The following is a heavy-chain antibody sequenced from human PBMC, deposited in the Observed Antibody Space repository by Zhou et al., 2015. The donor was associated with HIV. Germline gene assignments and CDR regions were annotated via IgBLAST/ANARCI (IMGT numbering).Heavy chain of an antibody. Sequence: QVQLVQSGAEVKKPGSSVKVSCKASGGTFSTNSISWVRQAPGQGLEWMGWISGYSGETNYAQKFQGRVTMTTDPSTSTAHMELRSLRSADTAVYYCAAAINSGSYYADYWGQGTLVTVSS. D-gene: IGHD1-26*01. V-gene: IGHV1-18*01. J-gene: IGHJ4*02. CDR2: ISGYSGET. CDR3: AAAINSGSYYADY. CDR1: GGTFSTNS.